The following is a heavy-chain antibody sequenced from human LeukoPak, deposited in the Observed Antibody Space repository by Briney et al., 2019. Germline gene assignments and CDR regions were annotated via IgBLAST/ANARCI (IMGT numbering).Heavy chain of an antibody. D-gene: IGHD3-22*01. Sequence: SETLSLTCTVSGGSISSYYWSWIRQPPGKGQEWIGYIYYSGSTNYNPSLKSRVTISVDTSKNQFSLKLSSVTAADTAVYYCARESRLTTNGMDVWGQGTTVTVSS. CDR1: GGSISSYY. J-gene: IGHJ6*02. CDR3: ARESRLTTNGMDV. V-gene: IGHV4-59*01. CDR2: IYYSGST.